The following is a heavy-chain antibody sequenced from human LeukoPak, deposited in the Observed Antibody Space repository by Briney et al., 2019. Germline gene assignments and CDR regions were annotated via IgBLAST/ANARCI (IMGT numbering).Heavy chain of an antibody. Sequence: KSGGSLRLSCAASGFTFSSYSMNWVRQAPGKGLEWVSSISSSSYIYYADSVKGRFTISRDNAKNSLYLQMNSLRAEDTAVYYCARDLAGHYMDVWGKGTTVTVSS. D-gene: IGHD3-3*02. V-gene: IGHV3-21*01. CDR3: ARDLAGHYMDV. J-gene: IGHJ6*03. CDR2: ISSSSYI. CDR1: GFTFSSYS.